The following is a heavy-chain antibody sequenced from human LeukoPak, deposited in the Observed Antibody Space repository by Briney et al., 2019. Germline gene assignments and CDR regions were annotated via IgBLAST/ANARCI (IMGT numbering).Heavy chain of an antibody. Sequence: GGSLRLSCAASGFTFSSYSMNWVRQAPGKGLEGVSSISSSSSYIYYAVSVKGRFTISRDNAKNSLYLQMNSLRAEDTAVYYCARDSVPGSWEFDYWGQGTLVTVSS. CDR2: ISSSSSYI. CDR3: ARDSVPGSWEFDY. CDR1: GFTFSSYS. V-gene: IGHV3-21*01. J-gene: IGHJ4*02. D-gene: IGHD6-13*01.